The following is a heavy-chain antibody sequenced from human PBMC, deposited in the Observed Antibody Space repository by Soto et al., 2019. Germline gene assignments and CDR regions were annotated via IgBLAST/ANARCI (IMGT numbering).Heavy chain of an antibody. CDR2: IYYSGST. Sequence: SETLSLTCTVSGGSISSGGYYWSWIRQHPGKGLEWIGYIYYSGSTYYNPSLKSRVTISVDTSKNQFSLKLSSVTAADTAVYYCAREGGTVTTGYYFDYWGQGTLVTVSS. D-gene: IGHD4-17*01. CDR3: AREGGTVTTGYYFDY. J-gene: IGHJ4*02. V-gene: IGHV4-31*03. CDR1: GGSISSGGYY.